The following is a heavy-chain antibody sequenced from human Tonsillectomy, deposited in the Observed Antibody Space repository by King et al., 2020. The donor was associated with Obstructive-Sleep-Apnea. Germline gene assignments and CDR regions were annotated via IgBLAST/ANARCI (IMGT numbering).Heavy chain of an antibody. V-gene: IGHV2-5*02. J-gene: IGHJ4*02. CDR3: AHRPPGFDWLSYFDY. Sequence: TLMESGPTLVKPTQTLTLTCTFSGFSFTSSGVGVGWIRQPPGKALEWLALIYWDDDKYYSPSLKSRLTITKDTSKNQVVLRMTNMDPVDTATYFCAHRPPGFDWLSYFDYWGQGTLVTVSS. CDR1: GFSFTSSGVG. D-gene: IGHD3-9*01. CDR2: IYWDDDK.